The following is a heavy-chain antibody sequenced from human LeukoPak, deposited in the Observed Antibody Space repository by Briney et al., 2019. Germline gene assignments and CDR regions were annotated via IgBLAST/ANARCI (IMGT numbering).Heavy chain of an antibody. J-gene: IGHJ5*02. Sequence: ASVKVSCKASGYTFTSYAMHWVRQAPRQRLEWMGWINAGNGNTKYSQKFQGRVTITRDTSASTAYMELSSLRSEDTAVYYCASSVITMVRGVLGPWGQGTLVTVSS. V-gene: IGHV1-3*01. CDR2: INAGNGNT. CDR1: GYTFTSYA. CDR3: ASSVITMVRGVLGP. D-gene: IGHD3-10*01.